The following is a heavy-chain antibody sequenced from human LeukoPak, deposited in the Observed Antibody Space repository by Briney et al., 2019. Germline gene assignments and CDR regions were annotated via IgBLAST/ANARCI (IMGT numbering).Heavy chain of an antibody. CDR1: GYTVTSYY. V-gene: IGHV1-46*01. Sequence: ASVKVSCKASGYTVTSYYMHWVRQAPGQGLEWRGIINPSGGSTSYAQKFQGRVTMTRDTSTSTVYMELSSLRSEDTAVYYCARDQRGCSSTSCYIPPRSWFDPWGQGTLVTVSS. D-gene: IGHD2-2*02. J-gene: IGHJ5*02. CDR2: INPSGGST. CDR3: ARDQRGCSSTSCYIPPRSWFDP.